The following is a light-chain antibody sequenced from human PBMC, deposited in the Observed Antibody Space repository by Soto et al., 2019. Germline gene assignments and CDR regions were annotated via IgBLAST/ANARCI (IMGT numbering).Light chain of an antibody. CDR3: QQSNTFLALS. J-gene: IGKJ4*01. CDR1: QSISSW. V-gene: IGKV1-12*01. CDR2: GAS. Sequence: DIQMTQSPSTLSASVGDRVTITCRASQSISSWLAWYQQKPGKAPKILIYGASNLQSGVPSRFSGSGSGTDFTLTINSLQPEDFGTYYCQQSNTFLALSFGGGTKVDIK.